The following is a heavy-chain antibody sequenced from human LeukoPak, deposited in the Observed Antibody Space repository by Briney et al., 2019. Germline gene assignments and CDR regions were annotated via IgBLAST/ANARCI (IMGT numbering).Heavy chain of an antibody. Sequence: GGSLRLSCAASGFTFSTSWMHWVRQAPGKGLEWVANIKEDGSEKYHADSVKGRFSISRDNAKNSLYLQMNSLRAEDTAIYYCTRVGYIDEGIDYWGQGTLVTVSS. CDR2: IKEDGSEK. CDR3: TRVGYIDEGIDY. CDR1: GFTFSTSW. D-gene: IGHD5-24*01. V-gene: IGHV3-7*04. J-gene: IGHJ4*02.